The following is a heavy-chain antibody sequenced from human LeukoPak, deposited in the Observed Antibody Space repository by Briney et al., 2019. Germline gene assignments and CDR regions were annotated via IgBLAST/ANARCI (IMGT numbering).Heavy chain of an antibody. CDR1: GGTFSSYA. Sequence: SVKVSCKASGGTFSSYAISWVRQAPGQGFEWMGRIIPILGIANYAQKFQGRVTITADKSTSTAYMELSSLRSEDTAVYYCARDPPIRRDGYNILDYWGQGTLVTVSS. D-gene: IGHD5-24*01. V-gene: IGHV1-69*04. CDR3: ARDPPIRRDGYNILDY. CDR2: IIPILGIA. J-gene: IGHJ4*02.